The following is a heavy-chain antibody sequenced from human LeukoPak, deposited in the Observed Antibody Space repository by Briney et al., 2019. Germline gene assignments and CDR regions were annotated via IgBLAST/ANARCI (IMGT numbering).Heavy chain of an antibody. CDR3: ARDRHYYGSGSYYNRGPAAFVLDV. J-gene: IGHJ6*04. Sequence: PSQTLSLTCTVSGGSISSCSYYWSWIRQPPGKGLEWIGYIYYSGSTNYNPSLKSRVTISVDTSKNQFSLKLSSVTAADTAVYYCARDRHYYGSGSYYNRGPAAFVLDVWGKGTTVTVSS. CDR1: GGSISSCSYY. V-gene: IGHV4-61*01. CDR2: IYYSGST. D-gene: IGHD3-10*01.